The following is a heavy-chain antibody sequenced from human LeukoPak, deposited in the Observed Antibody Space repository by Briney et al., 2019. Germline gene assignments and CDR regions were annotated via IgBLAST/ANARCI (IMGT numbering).Heavy chain of an antibody. CDR1: GFTFSSYG. CDR2: IWYDGSNK. J-gene: IGHJ4*02. Sequence: ARSLRLSCAASGFTFSSYGMHWVRQAPGKGLEWVAVIWYDGSNKYYADSVKGRFTISRDNSKNTLYLQMTSLRCEDTAVYYCARDSLGGYCSGGSCYLDYCGEGALVTVSS. CDR3: ARDSLGGYCSGGSCYLDY. D-gene: IGHD2-15*01. V-gene: IGHV3-33*01.